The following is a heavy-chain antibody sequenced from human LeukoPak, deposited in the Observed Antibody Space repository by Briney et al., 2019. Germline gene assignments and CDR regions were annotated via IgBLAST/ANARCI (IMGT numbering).Heavy chain of an antibody. CDR1: GYTFTSYY. D-gene: IGHD2-15*01. Sequence: ASVKVSCKASGYTFTSYYMHWVRQAPGQGLEWMGIINPSGGSTSYAQKFQGRVTMTRDMSTSTVYMELSSLRSEDTAVYYCARALGYCSGGSCYWGGGDYWGQGTLVTVSS. CDR2: INPSGGST. V-gene: IGHV1-46*01. CDR3: ARALGYCSGGSCYWGGGDY. J-gene: IGHJ4*02.